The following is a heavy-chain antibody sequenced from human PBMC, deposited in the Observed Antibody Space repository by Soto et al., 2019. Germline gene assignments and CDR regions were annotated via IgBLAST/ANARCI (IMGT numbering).Heavy chain of an antibody. J-gene: IGHJ4*02. CDR2: IHYSGRT. Sequence: QLQLQESGPGLVKPSETLSLTCTVSGGSISLSSYFWGWVRQPPGQGLDWIGTIHYSGRTFYKPSLRSLVSISVDTSKNHFSLPLNSVTAADTAVYYCTRELGGAIDSWGQGTLVAVSS. D-gene: IGHD1-26*01. CDR1: GGSISLSSYF. V-gene: IGHV4-39*02. CDR3: TRELGGAIDS.